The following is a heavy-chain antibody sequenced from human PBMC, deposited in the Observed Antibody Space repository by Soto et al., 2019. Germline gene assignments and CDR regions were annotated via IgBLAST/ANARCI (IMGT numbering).Heavy chain of an antibody. J-gene: IGHJ6*02. CDR1: GGSISSYY. CDR2: IYYSGST. CDR3: ARFYGSGYRKAYYYGMDV. Sequence: PSETLSLTCTFSGGSISSYYWSWIRQPPGKGLEWIGYIYYSGSTNYNPSLKSRVTISVDTSKNQFSLKLSSVTAADTAVYYCARFYGSGYRKAYYYGMDVWGQGTTVTVSS. D-gene: IGHD3-22*01. V-gene: IGHV4-59*08.